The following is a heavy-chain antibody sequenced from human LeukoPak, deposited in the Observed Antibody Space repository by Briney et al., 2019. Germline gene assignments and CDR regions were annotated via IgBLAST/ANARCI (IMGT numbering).Heavy chain of an antibody. J-gene: IGHJ5*02. CDR1: GFTFSSYA. CDR2: ISYDGSNK. CDR3: AKVLIAAAKTNWFDP. D-gene: IGHD6-13*01. V-gene: IGHV3-30-3*01. Sequence: GRSLRLSCAASGFTFSSYAMHWVRQAPGKGLEWVAVISYDGSNKYYADSVKGRFTISRDNSKNTLYLQMNSLRAEDTAVYYCAKVLIAAAKTNWFDPWGQGTLVTVSS.